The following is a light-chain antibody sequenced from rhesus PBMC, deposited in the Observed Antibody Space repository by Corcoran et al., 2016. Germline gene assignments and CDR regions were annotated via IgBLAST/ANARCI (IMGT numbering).Light chain of an antibody. CDR1: QSVSSS. Sequence: EIVMTQSPATLSLSPGERATLSCRASQSVSSSLAWYQQKPGQAPKLLIYGASSRTTGIPDRFSGSVSGTEFTLTISSLEPEDVGVYYCQQDYSWPPRTFGGGTKVELK. V-gene: IGKV3-42*01. CDR2: GAS. J-gene: IGKJ4*01. CDR3: QQDYSWPPRT.